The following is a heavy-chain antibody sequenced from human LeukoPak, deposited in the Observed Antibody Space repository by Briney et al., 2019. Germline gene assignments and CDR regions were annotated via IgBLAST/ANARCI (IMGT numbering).Heavy chain of an antibody. V-gene: IGHV4-34*01. CDR3: ARLTAFMFGEFGFDY. CDR2: INHSGSA. J-gene: IGHJ4*02. D-gene: IGHD3-10*02. CDR1: GGSFSGYY. Sequence: SETLSLTCAVYGGSFSGYYWSWIRQPPGKGLEWIGEINHSGSANYNPSLKSRVTISVDTSKNQFSLKLSSVTAADTAVYYCARLTAFMFGEFGFDYWGQGTLVTVSS.